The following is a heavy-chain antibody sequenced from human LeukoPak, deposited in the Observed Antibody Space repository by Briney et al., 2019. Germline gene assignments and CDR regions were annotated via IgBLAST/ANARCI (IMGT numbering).Heavy chain of an antibody. CDR3: ARGGSSGNDYSSFDI. D-gene: IGHD5-12*01. V-gene: IGHV3-53*05. CDR2: FYVGGAT. Sequence: GGSLRLSCAVSGFSVTNNYMSWVRQAPGKGLEWVSVFYVGGATYYADSVKGRFTISRDNSENTLYLQVNSLRAEDTAVYFCARGGSSGNDYSSFDIWGQGTMVTVSS. CDR1: GFSVTNNY. J-gene: IGHJ3*02.